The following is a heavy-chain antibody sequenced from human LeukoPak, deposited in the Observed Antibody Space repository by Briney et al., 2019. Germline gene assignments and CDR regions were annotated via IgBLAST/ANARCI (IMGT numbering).Heavy chain of an antibody. V-gene: IGHV3-7*03. Sequence: GGSLRLSCVASGFSFRSYWMNWVRQAPGKGLEWVASIKYDESEKYSVGGRFTISRDNAKNSLYLQIDSLRAGDTAMYYCARDGYEPRLYFDYWGQGTLVTASS. CDR2: IKYDESEK. CDR3: ARDGYEPRLYFDY. D-gene: IGHD3-3*01. J-gene: IGHJ4*02. CDR1: GFSFRSYW.